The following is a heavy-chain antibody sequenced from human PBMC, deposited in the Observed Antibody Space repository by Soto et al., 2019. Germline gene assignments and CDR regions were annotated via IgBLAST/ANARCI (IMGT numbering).Heavy chain of an antibody. D-gene: IGHD6-13*01. CDR3: ARAMSETSLAAAGYYYGMDV. CDR2: IYTNGST. Sequence: SETLSLTCTVSGGSISSYYWSWIRQPAGKGLEWIGRIYTNGSTNYNPSLKSRVTMSVDTSKNQFSLKLSSVTAADTAVYYCARAMSETSLAAAGYYYGMDVWGQGTTVTVSS. V-gene: IGHV4-4*07. CDR1: GGSISSYY. J-gene: IGHJ6*02.